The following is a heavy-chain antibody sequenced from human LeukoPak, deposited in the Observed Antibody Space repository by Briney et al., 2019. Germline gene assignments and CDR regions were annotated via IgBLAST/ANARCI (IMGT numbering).Heavy chain of an antibody. CDR2: ICGCGGNT. V-gene: IGHV3-23*01. J-gene: IGHJ6*02. CDR3: AKGGNYDILTYYYYYYGMDV. Sequence: PGGFPRLFFAAAGFTFCSHAKNRVRPAPGKGVELVSGICGCGGNTYYADSVKGRFTISRDNSKNTLYLQMNSLRAEDTAVYYCAKGGNYDILTYYYYYYGMDVWGQGTTVTVSS. D-gene: IGHD3-9*01. CDR1: GFTFCSHA.